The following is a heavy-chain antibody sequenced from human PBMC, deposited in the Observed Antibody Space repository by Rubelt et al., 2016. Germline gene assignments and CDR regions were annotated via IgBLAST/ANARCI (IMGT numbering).Heavy chain of an antibody. Sequence: QVQLVQSGAEVKKPGASVKVSCKASGYTFTGYYMHWVRQAPGQGLEWMGWINPNSGGTNYAQKCAGWVNMNRDTSISAAYRELSRLRVDDTAVYYCARGSWFRGAFDIWGQGTMVTVSS. CDR3: ARGSWFRGAFDI. CDR1: GYTFTGYY. V-gene: IGHV1-2*04. D-gene: IGHD6-13*01. J-gene: IGHJ3*02. CDR2: INPNSGGT.